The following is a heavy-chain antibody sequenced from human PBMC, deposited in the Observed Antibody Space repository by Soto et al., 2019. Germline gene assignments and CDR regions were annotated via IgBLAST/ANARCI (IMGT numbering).Heavy chain of an antibody. CDR3: AREGGIAAAGSPAFDY. CDR2: INWNGGST. Sequence: EVQLVESGGGVVRPGGSLRLSCAASGFTFDDYGMSWVRQAPGKGLEWVSGINWNGGSTGYADSVKGRFTISRDNAKNSLYLQRTSLRAEDTALYYCAREGGIAAAGSPAFDYWGQGTLVTVSS. D-gene: IGHD6-13*01. J-gene: IGHJ4*02. V-gene: IGHV3-20*04. CDR1: GFTFDDYG.